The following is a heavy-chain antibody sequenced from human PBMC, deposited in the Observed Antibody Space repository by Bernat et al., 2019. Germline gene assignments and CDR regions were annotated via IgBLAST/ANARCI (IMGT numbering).Heavy chain of an antibody. V-gene: IGHV3-9*01. CDR3: AKEAAAGTDHYYYYGMDV. J-gene: IGHJ6*02. Sequence: EVQLVESGGGLVQPGRSLRLSCAASGFTFDDYAMHWVRQAPGKGLEWVSGISWNSGSIGYADSVKGRFTISRDNAKNSLDLQMNSLRAEDTALYYCAKEAAAGTDHYYYYGMDVWGQGTTVTVSS. CDR1: GFTFDDYA. CDR2: ISWNSGSI. D-gene: IGHD6-13*01.